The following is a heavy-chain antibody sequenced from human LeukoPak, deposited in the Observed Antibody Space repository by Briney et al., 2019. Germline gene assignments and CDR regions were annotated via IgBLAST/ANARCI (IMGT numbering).Heavy chain of an antibody. CDR1: AFTFSSYA. D-gene: IGHD6-19*01. CDR3: AKVSSGWYYYFGY. CDR2: ISGGGAST. Sequence: PGGSLRLSCAASAFTFSSYAMSWVRQAPGKGLEWVSGISGGGASTYYADAVKGRFTISRDNSKNTLYLQMNTLRAEDTAVYYCAKVSSGWYYYFGYWGQGTLVTVSS. V-gene: IGHV3-23*01. J-gene: IGHJ4*02.